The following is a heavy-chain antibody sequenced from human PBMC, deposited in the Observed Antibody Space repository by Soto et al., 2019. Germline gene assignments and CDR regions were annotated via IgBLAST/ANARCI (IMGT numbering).Heavy chain of an antibody. V-gene: IGHV3-43*01. CDR2: ISWDGGST. Sequence: EVQLVESGGVVVQPGGSPRLSCAASGFTFDDYTMHWVRQAPGKGLEWVSLISWDGGSTYYADSVKGRFTISRDNSKNSLYLQMNSLRTEDTALYYCAKDRAAAGYGMDVWGQGTTVTVSS. CDR1: GFTFDDYT. D-gene: IGHD6-13*01. CDR3: AKDRAAAGYGMDV. J-gene: IGHJ6*02.